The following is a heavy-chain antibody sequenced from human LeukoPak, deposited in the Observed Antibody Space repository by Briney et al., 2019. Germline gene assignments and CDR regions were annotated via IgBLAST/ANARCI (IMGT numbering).Heavy chain of an antibody. D-gene: IGHD2-15*01. CDR1: GFTFSSYS. CDR2: ISSSSSYI. CDR3: ARDLDCSGGSCYRGSSDYYYYGMDV. J-gene: IGHJ6*02. V-gene: IGHV3-21*01. Sequence: GGSLRLSCAASGFTFSSYSMNRVRQAPGKGLEWVSSISSSSSYIYYADSVKGRFTISRDNAKNSLYLQMNSLRAEDTAVYYCARDLDCSGGSCYRGSSDYYYYGMDVWGQGTTVTVSS.